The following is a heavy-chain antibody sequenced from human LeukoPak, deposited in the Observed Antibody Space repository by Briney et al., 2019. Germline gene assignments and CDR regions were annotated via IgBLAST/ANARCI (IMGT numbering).Heavy chain of an antibody. CDR3: ARDHAAAYYFDY. Sequence: ASVKVSCKASGYAFTGYYMHWVRQAPGQGLEWMGIINPSGGSTSYAQKFQGRVTMTRDMSTSTVYMELSSLRSEDTAVYYCARDHAAAYYFDYWGQGTLVNVSS. CDR2: INPSGGST. CDR1: GYAFTGYY. D-gene: IGHD2-2*01. J-gene: IGHJ4*02. V-gene: IGHV1-46*01.